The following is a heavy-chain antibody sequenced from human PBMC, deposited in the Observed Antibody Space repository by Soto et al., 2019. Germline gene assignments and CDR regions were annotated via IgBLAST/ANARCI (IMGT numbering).Heavy chain of an antibody. CDR2: ISGGGDST. J-gene: IGHJ4*02. CDR1: GFTFSSYA. Sequence: EVQLLESGGGLVLPGGSPRFSCAASGFTFSSYAMSWVRQAPGKGLQWVSAISGGGDSTYYADSVKGRFTISRDNSKNTLYLQMNSLRAEDTAVYYCAKEGPWREYDYWGQGTLVTVSS. V-gene: IGHV3-23*01. D-gene: IGHD5-12*01. CDR3: AKEGPWREYDY.